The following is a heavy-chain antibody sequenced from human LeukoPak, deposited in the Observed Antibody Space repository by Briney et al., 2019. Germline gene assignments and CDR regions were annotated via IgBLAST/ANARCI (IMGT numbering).Heavy chain of an antibody. D-gene: IGHD5-18*01. CDR2: MNPNSGNT. J-gene: IGHJ4*02. V-gene: IGHV1-8*01. CDR1: GYTFTSYD. CDR3: ARDGVTAAMVPYFDY. Sequence: ASVKVSCKASGYTFTSYDINWVRQATGQGLEWMGWMNPNSGNTGYAQKFQGRVTMTRNTSISTAYIELSSLRSEDTAVYYCARDGVTAAMVPYFDYWGQGTLVTVSS.